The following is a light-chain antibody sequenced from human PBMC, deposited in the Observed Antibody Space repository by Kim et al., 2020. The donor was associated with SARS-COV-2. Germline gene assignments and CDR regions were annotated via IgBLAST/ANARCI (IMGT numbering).Light chain of an antibody. V-gene: IGLV4-69*01. CDR3: QTWGTGLNWV. Sequence: QLVLTQSPSASASLGASVKLTCTLSSGHSSYAITWHQQQPEKGPRYLMKVNSDGSHNKGNGIPDRFSGSSSGAERYLTISSLQSEDEADYYCQTWGTGLNWVFGGGTKVTVL. CDR1: SGHSSYA. CDR2: VNSDGSH. J-gene: IGLJ3*02.